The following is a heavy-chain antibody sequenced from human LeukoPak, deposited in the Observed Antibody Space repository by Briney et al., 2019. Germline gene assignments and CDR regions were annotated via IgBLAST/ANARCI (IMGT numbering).Heavy chain of an antibody. CDR1: GFTVSSNY. Sequence: GGSLRLSCAASGFTVSSNYMSWVRQAPGKGLEWVSVIYSGGSTYCADSVKGRFTISRDNSKNTLYLQMNSLRAEDTAVYYCARAKYYDSSGYYAPAFDIWGQGTMVTVSS. D-gene: IGHD3-22*01. CDR2: IYSGGST. J-gene: IGHJ3*02. CDR3: ARAKYYDSSGYYAPAFDI. V-gene: IGHV3-53*01.